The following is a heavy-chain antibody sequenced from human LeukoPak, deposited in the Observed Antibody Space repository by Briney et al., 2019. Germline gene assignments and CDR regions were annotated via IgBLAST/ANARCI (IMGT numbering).Heavy chain of an antibody. CDR3: VKPTYYETSAGSRGGFEL. CDR2: IAYDGSTE. V-gene: IGHV3-30*18. D-gene: IGHD3-9*01. J-gene: IGHJ4*02. CDR1: GYTFSSFG. Sequence: GGSLRLSCAASGYTFSSFGMHWVRRAPGKGLEWVAAIAYDGSTEEYADSVKGRFTISRDNSRSTLSLQMNSLTEEDTAIFHCVKPTYYETSAGSRGGFELWGQGTLVTVSS.